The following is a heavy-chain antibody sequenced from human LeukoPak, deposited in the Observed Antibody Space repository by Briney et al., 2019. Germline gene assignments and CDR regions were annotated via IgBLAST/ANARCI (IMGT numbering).Heavy chain of an antibody. V-gene: IGHV3-9*01. D-gene: IGHD5-24*01. CDR2: ISWNSGSI. CDR3: ARDLGWLQSDY. J-gene: IGHJ4*02. Sequence: GGSLRLSCAASGFTFDDYAMHWVRQAPGKGLEWVSGISWNSGSIGYADSMKGRFTISRDNAKNSVYLQINSLRAEDTAVYYCARDLGWLQSDYWGQGTLVTVSS. CDR1: GFTFDDYA.